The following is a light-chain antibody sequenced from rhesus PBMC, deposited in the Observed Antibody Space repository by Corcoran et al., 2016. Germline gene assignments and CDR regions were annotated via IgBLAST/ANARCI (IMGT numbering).Light chain of an antibody. V-gene: IGKV1-32*02. CDR1: QGISSY. CDR2: YAN. CDR3: QQGNSNPPT. Sequence: DIQMSQSPSSLSASVGDRVTITCRASQGISSYLNWYQQKPGKAPKLLIYYANSLASGVPSRFRGSGSGTEFTLTISSLQPEDFATYYCQQGNSNPPTFGQGTKVEIK. J-gene: IGKJ1*01.